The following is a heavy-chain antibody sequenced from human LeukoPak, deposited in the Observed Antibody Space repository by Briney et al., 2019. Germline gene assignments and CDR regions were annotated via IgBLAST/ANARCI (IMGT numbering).Heavy chain of an antibody. CDR3: ARLHCSGGSCYLAY. J-gene: IGHJ4*02. CDR1: GGSISSYY. Sequence: SETLSLTCTVSGGSISSYYWSWIRQPPGKGLEWIGYVYYSGSTNYNPSLKSRVTISVDTSKNQFSLKLSSVTAADTAVYYCARLHCSGGSCYLAYWGQGTLVTVSS. D-gene: IGHD2-15*01. V-gene: IGHV4-59*08. CDR2: VYYSGST.